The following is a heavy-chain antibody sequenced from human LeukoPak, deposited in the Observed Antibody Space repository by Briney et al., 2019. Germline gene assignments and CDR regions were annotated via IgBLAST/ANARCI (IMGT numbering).Heavy chain of an antibody. CDR3: AADPYDSSGYQPTNDY. J-gene: IGHJ4*02. V-gene: IGHV1-58*01. CDR2: IVVGSGNT. D-gene: IGHD3-22*01. Sequence: ASVTVSCKASGFTFTSSAVQWVRQARGQRLEWIGWIVVGSGNTNYAQKFQERVTITRDMSTSTAYMELSSLRSEDTAVYYCAADPYDSSGYQPTNDYWGQGTLVTVSS. CDR1: GFTFTSSA.